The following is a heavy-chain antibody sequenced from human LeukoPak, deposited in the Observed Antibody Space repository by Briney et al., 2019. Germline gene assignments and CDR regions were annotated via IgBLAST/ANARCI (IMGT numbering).Heavy chain of an antibody. D-gene: IGHD3/OR15-3a*01. V-gene: IGHV4-38-2*02. CDR3: VNGQTYYHYYVDV. CDR1: GYPISGGYY. CDR2: IYHTGKT. Sequence: SETLSLTCNVSGYPISGGYYWGWVRQPPGKTLEWIASIYHTGKTYDNPSLNSRATISVDTSKNQFFLKVASVTASDTAVYYCVNGQTYYHYYVDVWGTGTTVTVSS. J-gene: IGHJ6*03.